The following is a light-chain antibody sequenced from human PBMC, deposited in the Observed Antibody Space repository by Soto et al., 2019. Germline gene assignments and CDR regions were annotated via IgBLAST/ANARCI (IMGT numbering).Light chain of an antibody. CDR2: GAS. CDR1: QSISSY. J-gene: IGKJ2*01. CDR3: QQYGTSPPYT. Sequence: DTQVTQSPSSLSASVGDRVTITCRASQSISSYLNWYQQKPGKAPKLLIYGASSRATGIPDRFSGSGSGTDFTLTISRLEPEDFAVYYCQQYGTSPPYTFGQGTKVDIK. V-gene: IGKV1-39*01.